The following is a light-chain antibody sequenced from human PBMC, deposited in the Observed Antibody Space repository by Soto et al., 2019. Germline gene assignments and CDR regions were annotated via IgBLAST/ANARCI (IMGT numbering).Light chain of an antibody. CDR2: EVV. CDR3: KSYAGSNTYV. V-gene: IGLV2-8*01. J-gene: IGLJ1*01. CDR1: KNDVGFYDF. Sequence: QSGLTQPPSASGSPGQSVTISCTGTKNDVGFYDFVSWYQHHPGKAPRLIIYEVVQRPSGVPDRFSGSKSGNTPSLTVSGLQAADEADYFCKSYAGSNTYVFGSGTKVTVL.